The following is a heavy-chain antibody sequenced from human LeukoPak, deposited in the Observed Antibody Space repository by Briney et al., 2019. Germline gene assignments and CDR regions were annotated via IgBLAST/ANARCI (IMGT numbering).Heavy chain of an antibody. J-gene: IGHJ4*02. D-gene: IGHD3-10*01. CDR1: GGTFSSYA. CDR2: IIPIFGTA. Sequence: ASVKVSCKASGGTFSSYAISWVRQAPGQGLEWMGGIIPIFGTANYAQKFQGRVTITADKSTSTAYMELSSLRSEDTAVYYCARDAYGWASFDYWGQATLVTVSS. CDR3: ARDAYGWASFDY. V-gene: IGHV1-69*06.